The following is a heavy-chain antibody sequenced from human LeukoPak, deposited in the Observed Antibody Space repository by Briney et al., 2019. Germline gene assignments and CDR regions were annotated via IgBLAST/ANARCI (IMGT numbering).Heavy chain of an antibody. D-gene: IGHD1-26*01. CDR2: ISSSSSYI. V-gene: IGHV3-21*01. Sequence: GGSLRLSCAASGFTFSSYSMNWVRQAPGKGLEWVSSISSSSSYIYYADSVKGRFTISRDNAKNSLYLQMNSLRAEDTAVYYCARVPGGSYYAPLDYWGQGTLVTVSS. CDR3: ARVPGGSYYAPLDY. J-gene: IGHJ4*02. CDR1: GFTFSSYS.